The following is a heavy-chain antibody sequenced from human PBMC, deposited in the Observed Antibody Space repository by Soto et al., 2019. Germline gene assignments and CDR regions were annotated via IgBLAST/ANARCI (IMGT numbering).Heavy chain of an antibody. J-gene: IGHJ6*02. CDR2: IKSQADGGTI. Sequence: EVQLVESGGGLVKPGGSLRLSCAASGFTFSNVWMNWVRQAPGEGLEWDGRIKSQADGGTIVYATPVKGRFTISRDDSKNTLYLQMNSLTTEDTAVYYCARRSGTYSPFYYYYGLDVWGQGTTVTVSS. D-gene: IGHD1-26*01. CDR1: GFTFSNVW. CDR3: ARRSGTYSPFYYYYGLDV. V-gene: IGHV3-15*07.